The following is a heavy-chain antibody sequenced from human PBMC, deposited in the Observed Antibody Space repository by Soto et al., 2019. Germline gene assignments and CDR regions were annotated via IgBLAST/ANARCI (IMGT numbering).Heavy chain of an antibody. CDR3: AMVDVYVTPSPQDV. J-gene: IGHJ6*02. V-gene: IGHV1-18*01. CDR2: INAYNGNT. D-gene: IGHD3-16*01. CDR1: GYRFTSYG. Sequence: QVQLVQSGAEVKNPGASVKVSCKASGYRFTSYGIGWVRQAPGQGLEWMGWINAYNGNTNYAQNLQGRVTLTTATXXSTAYMELRILRSNDTAVYYCAMVDVYVTPSPQDVWGQGTTVTVSS.